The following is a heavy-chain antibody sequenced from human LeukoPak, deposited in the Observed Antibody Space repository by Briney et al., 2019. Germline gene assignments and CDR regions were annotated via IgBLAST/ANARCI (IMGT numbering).Heavy chain of an antibody. V-gene: IGHV3-30*02. J-gene: IGHJ4*02. CDR3: AITVTTTDY. CDR2: IRYDGSNK. Sequence: GGSLRLSCAASGFTFSSYGMHWVRQAPGKGLEWVAFIRYDGSNKYYADSVKGRFTISRDNSRNILYLQMSSLRPEDTAVYYCAITVTTTDYWGQGTLVTVSS. CDR1: GFTFSSYG. D-gene: IGHD4-11*01.